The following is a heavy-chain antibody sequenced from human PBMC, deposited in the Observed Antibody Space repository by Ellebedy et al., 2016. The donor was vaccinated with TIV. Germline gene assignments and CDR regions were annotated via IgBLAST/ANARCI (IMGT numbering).Heavy chain of an antibody. D-gene: IGHD4-11*01. CDR1: GFTFSSYW. Sequence: GESLKISCAASGFTFSSYWMSWVRQAPGKGLEWVSSISTTDGTHYADSVKGRFTISRDNPKNTLYLQMNSLRAEDTAMYYCARDDGASNPSAFDYWGQGTLVTVSS. CDR3: ARDDGASNPSAFDY. CDR2: ISTTDGT. V-gene: IGHV3-66*03. J-gene: IGHJ4*02.